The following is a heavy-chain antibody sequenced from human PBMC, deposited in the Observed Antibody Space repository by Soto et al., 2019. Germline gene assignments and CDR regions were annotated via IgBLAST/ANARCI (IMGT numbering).Heavy chain of an antibody. CDR2: ISPYKGNT. CDR3: ARDLDDSGSYYTDY. V-gene: IGHV1-18*01. Sequence: GASVKVSCKASGHTFPNYGISWVRQAPGQGFEWMGWISPYKGNTNYAQKLQGRVTMTTDTSTSTAYMELRSLRSDDTAIYYCARDLDDSGSYYTDYWGQGTLVTVSS. D-gene: IGHD3-10*01. CDR1: GHTFPNYG. J-gene: IGHJ4*02.